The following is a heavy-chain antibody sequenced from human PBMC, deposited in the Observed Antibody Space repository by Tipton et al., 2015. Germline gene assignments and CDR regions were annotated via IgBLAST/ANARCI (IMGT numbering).Heavy chain of an antibody. V-gene: IGHV4-61*01. CDR1: GGSVNSANYY. J-gene: IGHJ6*02. Sequence: TLSLTCTVSGGSVNSANYYWSWIRQPPGKGLEWIGYISYSGSTHYNPSFKSRVATSVDTSKNQFSLTLNSVTAADTAVYYCARDLEHGMDVWGQGTTVTVSS. CDR2: ISYSGST. CDR3: ARDLEHGMDV. D-gene: IGHD5-24*01.